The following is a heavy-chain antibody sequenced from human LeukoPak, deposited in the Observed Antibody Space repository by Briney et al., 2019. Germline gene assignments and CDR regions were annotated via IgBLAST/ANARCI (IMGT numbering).Heavy chain of an antibody. D-gene: IGHD3-10*02. CDR2: ISSSGSTI. CDR1: GFTFSSYS. V-gene: IGHV3-48*04. Sequence: GGSLRLSCAASGFTFSSYSMNWVRQAPGKGLEWVSYISSSGSTIYYADSVKGRFTIPRDSAKNSLYLQMNSLRAEDTAVYYCAELGITMIGGVWGKGTTVTISS. J-gene: IGHJ6*04. CDR3: AELGITMIGGV.